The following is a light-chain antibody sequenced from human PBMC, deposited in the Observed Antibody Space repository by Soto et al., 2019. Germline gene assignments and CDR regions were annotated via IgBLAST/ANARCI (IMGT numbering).Light chain of an antibody. J-gene: IGLJ1*01. Sequence: QSVQTQPASVSGSPGQSITISCTGTSSDVGGYNYVSWYQQHPGKAPKLMIYEVNNRPSEVPNRFSGSKSGNTASLTISGLQPEDEADYYCNSYTSRYTFVLGTGTKVTVL. V-gene: IGLV2-14*01. CDR1: SSDVGGYNY. CDR3: NSYTSRYTFV. CDR2: EVN.